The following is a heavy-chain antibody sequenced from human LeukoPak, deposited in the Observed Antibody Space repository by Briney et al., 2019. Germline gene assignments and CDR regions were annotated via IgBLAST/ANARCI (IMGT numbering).Heavy chain of an antibody. CDR1: GYTFTSYY. V-gene: IGHV1-46*01. CDR3: ARGPTIGRVVELRGVITGMDV. D-gene: IGHD3-10*01. CDR2: INPSGGST. J-gene: IGHJ6*02. Sequence: GVSVKVPCKASGYTFTSYYMHWVRQAPGQGLEWMGIINPSGGSTSYAQKFQGRVTMTRDTSTSTVYMELSSLRSEDTAVYYCARGPTIGRVVELRGVITGMDVWGQGTTVTVSS.